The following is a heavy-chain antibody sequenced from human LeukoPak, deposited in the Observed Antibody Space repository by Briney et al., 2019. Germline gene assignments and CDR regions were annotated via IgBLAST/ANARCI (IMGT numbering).Heavy chain of an antibody. CDR3: ARDKYYYDSSGYYYFDY. CDR1: GGSISSYY. V-gene: IGHV4-4*07. J-gene: IGHJ4*02. D-gene: IGHD3-22*01. CDR2: IHTGGSI. Sequence: SETLSLTCTVSGGSISSYYWSWIRQPAGKGLEWIGRIHTGGSINYNPSLKSRVTMSVDTSKNQFSLKLSSVTAADTAVYYCARDKYYYDSSGYYYFDYWGQGTLVTVSS.